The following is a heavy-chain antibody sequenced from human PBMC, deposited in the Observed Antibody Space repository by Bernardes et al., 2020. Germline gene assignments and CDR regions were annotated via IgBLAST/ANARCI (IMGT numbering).Heavy chain of an antibody. Sequence: GGSLRLSCAASGFTFSSYGMNWVRQAPGKGLEWVSSMISSSSYIYYADSVRGRFTASRDNARNSLYLQMNSLRAEDTAVYYCARAGNGDYPNDWFDPWGQGTLVTVSS. CDR3: ARAGNGDYPNDWFDP. CDR1: GFTFSSYG. CDR2: MISSSSYI. V-gene: IGHV3-21*01. J-gene: IGHJ5*02. D-gene: IGHD4-17*01.